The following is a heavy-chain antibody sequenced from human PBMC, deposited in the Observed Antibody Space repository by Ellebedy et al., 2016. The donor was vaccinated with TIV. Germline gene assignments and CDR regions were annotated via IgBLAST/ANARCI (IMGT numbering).Heavy chain of an antibody. CDR3: ARDSGKRRSWDNDY. J-gene: IGHJ4*02. CDR2: ISDSGGNT. Sequence: GESLKISCAASGLSVSSNYMGWVRQAPGKGLEWVSTISDSGGNTHFPDSVKGRFTISRDNSRNTVYPQMNNLRAEDTAVYYCARDSGKRRSWDNDYWGQGTLVTVSS. V-gene: IGHV3-23*01. CDR1: GLSVSSNY. D-gene: IGHD3-10*01.